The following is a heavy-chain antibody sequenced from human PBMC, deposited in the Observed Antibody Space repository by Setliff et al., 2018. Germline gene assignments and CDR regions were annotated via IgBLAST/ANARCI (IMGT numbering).Heavy chain of an antibody. CDR3: AREFVVISFVKNIHHHYGMDV. Sequence: SETLSLTCTVSGGSLSSGSNYWGWFRQPAGKGLEWIGRIYTTRTTNYSPSLTGRVTISADTSKNQISLKLSSVSAADTAVYYCAREFVVISFVKNIHHHYGMDVWGQGTTVTVSS. V-gene: IGHV4-61*02. D-gene: IGHD2-21*01. CDR2: IYTTRTT. CDR1: GGSLSSGSNY. J-gene: IGHJ6*02.